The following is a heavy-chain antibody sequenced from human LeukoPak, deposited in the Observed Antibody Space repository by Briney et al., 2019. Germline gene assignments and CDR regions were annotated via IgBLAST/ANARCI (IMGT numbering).Heavy chain of an antibody. D-gene: IGHD3-22*01. J-gene: IGHJ4*02. Sequence: PGGSLRLSCAASGFTFSIYAMSWVRQAPGKGLEWVSAIIGSGGTAYYADSVKGRFTISRDHSKNTLYLQMNSLRAEDTAVYYCAKKGYYDGSGYYMYYFDHWGQRTLVTVSS. CDR2: IIGSGGTA. CDR1: GFTFSIYA. CDR3: AKKGYYDGSGYYMYYFDH. V-gene: IGHV3-23*01.